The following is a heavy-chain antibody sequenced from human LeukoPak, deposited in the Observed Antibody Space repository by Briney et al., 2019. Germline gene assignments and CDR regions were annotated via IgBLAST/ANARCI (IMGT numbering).Heavy chain of an antibody. Sequence: PSETLSLTCTVSGGSISSYYWSWIRQPAGKGLEWIGRIYTSGSTNYNPSLKSRVTMSVDTSKNQFSLKLSSVTAADTTVYYGARDLASSSSGYYYYYYMDVWGKGTTVTVSS. J-gene: IGHJ6*03. V-gene: IGHV4-4*07. CDR2: IYTSGST. D-gene: IGHD6-6*01. CDR3: ARDLASSSSGYYYYYYMDV. CDR1: GGSISSYY.